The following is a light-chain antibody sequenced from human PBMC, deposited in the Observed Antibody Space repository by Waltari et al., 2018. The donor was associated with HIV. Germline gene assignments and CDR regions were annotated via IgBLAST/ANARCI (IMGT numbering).Light chain of an antibody. V-gene: IGLV3-19*01. J-gene: IGLJ3*02. Sequence: SELTQDPAVSVALGKTVRITCQGDSLINYYETWYQQKPGQAPVLVIYGKNNRPSAIPDRLSGSSSGNTASVTIPATQADDEADYYCNSGDTKPEGVVFGGGTKLTVL. CDR2: GKN. CDR3: NSGDTKPEGVV. CDR1: SLINYY.